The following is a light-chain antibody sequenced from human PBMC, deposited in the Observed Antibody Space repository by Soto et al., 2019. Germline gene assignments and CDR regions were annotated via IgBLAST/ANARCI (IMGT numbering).Light chain of an antibody. Sequence: EIVLTQSPGTLSLSPGERATLSCRASQTVANNYLAWYPQKPGQAPRLLIDDASNRATGVPDRFSGTGSGTDCTLTISRLEPEDFAVYYCHQCATSPLTFGGGTKVEI. CDR1: QTVANNY. J-gene: IGKJ4*01. CDR3: HQCATSPLT. V-gene: IGKV3-20*01. CDR2: DAS.